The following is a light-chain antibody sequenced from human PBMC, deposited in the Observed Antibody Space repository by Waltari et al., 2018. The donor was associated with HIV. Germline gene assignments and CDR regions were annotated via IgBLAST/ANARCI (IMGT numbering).Light chain of an antibody. J-gene: IGLJ2*01. Sequence: QSALTQPASVSGSPGQSMTISCTGTSSDFGSYNLVSWYQQHPGKAPNLMIYEVSKRASGGSNRFACSKSGDTASLTIAGLQAEDEAYYYCCSYAGTSTVVFGGGTKLTVL. CDR2: EVS. V-gene: IGLV2-23*02. CDR1: SSDFGSYNL. CDR3: CSYAGTSTVV.